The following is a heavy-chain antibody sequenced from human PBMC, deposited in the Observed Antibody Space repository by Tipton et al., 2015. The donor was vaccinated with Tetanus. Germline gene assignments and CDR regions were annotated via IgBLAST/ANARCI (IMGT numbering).Heavy chain of an antibody. CDR2: INHSGNT. CDR3: ARGTGDY. CDR1: GASFSDYY. D-gene: IGHD1-14*01. V-gene: IGHV4-34*01. Sequence: GLVKPSETLSLTCAVYGASFSDYYWSWIRQAPGKGLEWIGEINHSGNTNHNPSLKGRVTLSVDTSKNQFSLKLNSVTAADTAVYYCARGTGDYWGQGTLVTVSS. J-gene: IGHJ4*02.